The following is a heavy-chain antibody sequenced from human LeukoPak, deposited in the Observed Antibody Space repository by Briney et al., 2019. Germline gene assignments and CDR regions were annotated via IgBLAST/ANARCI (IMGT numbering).Heavy chain of an antibody. D-gene: IGHD6-6*01. V-gene: IGHV3-21*01. J-gene: IGHJ6*02. Sequence: GGSLRLSCAASGFTFSSYSMNWVRQAPGKGLEWVSSIISSSSYIYYADSLKGRFTISRDNAKNSLYLQMNSLRAEDTAVYYCARDNLSSSPGRHYYYYGMDVWGQGTTVTVSS. CDR3: ARDNLSSSPGRHYYYYGMDV. CDR2: IISSSSYI. CDR1: GFTFSSYS.